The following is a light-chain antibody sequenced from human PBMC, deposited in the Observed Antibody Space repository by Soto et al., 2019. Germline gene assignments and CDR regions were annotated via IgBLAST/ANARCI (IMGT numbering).Light chain of an antibody. CDR2: KAS. CDR1: QSIDSW. J-gene: IGKJ4*01. Sequence: DIQMTQSPSTLSASVGDRVTITCRASQSIDSWLAWYQQKPGKAPNLLIYKASNLENGVPLRFSGSGSGTEFTLTISSLQPDDFATYYYQQYKTYCTFGGGTKVEIK. V-gene: IGKV1-5*03. CDR3: QQYKTYCT.